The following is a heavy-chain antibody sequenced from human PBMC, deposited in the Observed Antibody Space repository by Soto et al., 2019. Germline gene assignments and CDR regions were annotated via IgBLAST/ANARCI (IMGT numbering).Heavy chain of an antibody. D-gene: IGHD2-15*01. Sequence: SETLSLTCTVSGGYISSSSYYWGWIRQPPGKGLEWIGSIYYSGSTYYNPSLKSRVTISVDTSKNQFSLKLSSVTAADTAVYYCARHTPAISISDHWGQGTLVTVSS. J-gene: IGHJ4*02. CDR2: IYYSGST. CDR3: ARHTPAISISDH. V-gene: IGHV4-39*01. CDR1: GGYISSSSYY.